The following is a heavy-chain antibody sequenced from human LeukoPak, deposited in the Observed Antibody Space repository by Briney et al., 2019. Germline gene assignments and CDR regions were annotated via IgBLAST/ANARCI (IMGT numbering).Heavy chain of an antibody. Sequence: GGSLRLSCVASGFTFSSFGMNWVRQAPGKGLEWVSYIGSGSSAIHYADSVKGRFTIFRDNAKNSLYLQMNSLRDEDTAVYYCARERRTGYYFDYWGQGTLVTVSS. CDR2: IGSGSSAI. J-gene: IGHJ4*02. V-gene: IGHV3-48*02. D-gene: IGHD1-14*01. CDR1: GFTFSSFG. CDR3: ARERRTGYYFDY.